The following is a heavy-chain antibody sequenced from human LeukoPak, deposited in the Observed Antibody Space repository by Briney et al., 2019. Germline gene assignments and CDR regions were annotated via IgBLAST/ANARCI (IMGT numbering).Heavy chain of an antibody. CDR1: GFTFSSYW. CDR3: ARDRSSGWPGSFDY. D-gene: IGHD6-19*01. CDR2: IKHDGGEM. V-gene: IGHV3-7*01. J-gene: IGHJ4*02. Sequence: GSLRLSCAASGFTFSSYWMSWVRQAPGKGLEWVANIKHDGGEMSYVDSVKGRFTISRDNAKNSLYLQMNSLRPEDTAVYYCARDRSSGWPGSFDYWGQGTLVTVS.